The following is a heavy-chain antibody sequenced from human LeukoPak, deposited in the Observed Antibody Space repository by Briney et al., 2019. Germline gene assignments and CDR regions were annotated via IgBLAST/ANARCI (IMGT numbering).Heavy chain of an antibody. CDR3: ARGPTRANSTDY. Sequence: GGSLRLSCAASGFTVSSIYMSWVRQAPGKGLEWVSVIFGGGTTHYADSVKGRFSISRDNAKNSLYLQMNSLRAEDTAVYYCARGPTRANSTDYWGQGALVTVSS. D-gene: IGHD2-2*01. CDR2: IFGGGTT. CDR1: GFTVSSIY. V-gene: IGHV3-53*01. J-gene: IGHJ4*02.